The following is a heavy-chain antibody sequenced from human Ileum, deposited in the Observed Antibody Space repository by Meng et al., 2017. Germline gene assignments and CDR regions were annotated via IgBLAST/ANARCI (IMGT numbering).Heavy chain of an antibody. D-gene: IGHD3-22*01. CDR1: GGSISGGHYF. CDR3: ARGVVTYYDSSTLTWFDP. V-gene: IGHV4-31*03. J-gene: IGHJ5*02. Sequence: VTLPGSGPRLVKPSQTLSLTCTVSGGSISGGHYFWSWIRQHPEKGLEWIGYIYHSGVTYYSPSLKSRLTISVDTSKNQFSLKLSSVTAADTAIYYCARGVVTYYDSSTLTWFDPWGQGALVTVSS. CDR2: IYHSGVT.